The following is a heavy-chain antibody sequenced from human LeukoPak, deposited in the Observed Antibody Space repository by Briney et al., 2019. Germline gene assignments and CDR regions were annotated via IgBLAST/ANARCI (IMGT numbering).Heavy chain of an antibody. CDR1: GGSISSSSYY. Sequence: KTSETLSLTCTVSGGSISSSSYYWGWIRQPPGKGLEWIGSIYYSGSTYYNPSLKSRVTISVDTSTNQFSLKLSSVTAADTAVYYCARPSGADSSVFDAFDIWGQGTMVTVSP. D-gene: IGHD3-22*01. CDR3: ARPSGADSSVFDAFDI. V-gene: IGHV4-39*01. J-gene: IGHJ3*02. CDR2: IYYSGST.